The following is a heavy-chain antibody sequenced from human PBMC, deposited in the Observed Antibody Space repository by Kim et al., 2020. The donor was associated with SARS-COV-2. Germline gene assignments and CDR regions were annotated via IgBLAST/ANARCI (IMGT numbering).Heavy chain of an antibody. D-gene: IGHD3-9*01. CDR2: IYYSGST. J-gene: IGHJ5*02. CDR3: ARDTGYDILTGYYKGWFDP. V-gene: IGHV4-39*07. Sequence: SETLSLTCTVSGGSISSSSYYWGWIRQPPGKGLEWIGSIYYSGSTYYNPSLKSRVTISVDTSKNQFSLKLSSVTAADTAVYYCARDTGYDILTGYYKGWFDPWGQGTLVTVSS. CDR1: GGSISSSSYY.